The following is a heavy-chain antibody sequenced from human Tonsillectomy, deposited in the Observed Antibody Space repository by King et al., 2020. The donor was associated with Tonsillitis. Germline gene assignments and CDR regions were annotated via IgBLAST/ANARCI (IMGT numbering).Heavy chain of an antibody. CDR1: GGSISSYY. CDR3: TRDAGELLPLGVFDI. J-gene: IGHJ3*02. V-gene: IGHV4-4*07. Sequence: QLQESGPGLVKPSETLSLSCTVAGGSISSYYWSWIRQPAGEGLEWVGSIYTSGSTNYNHSLKSRVTMSVDTSKNQFSLKLSSVTAADTAVYYCTRDAGELLPLGVFDIWGQGTMVTVSS. D-gene: IGHD1-26*01. CDR2: IYTSGST.